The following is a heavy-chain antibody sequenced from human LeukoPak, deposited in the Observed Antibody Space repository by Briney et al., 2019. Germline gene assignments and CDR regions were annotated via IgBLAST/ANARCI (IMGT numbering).Heavy chain of an antibody. Sequence: SETLSLTCTVSGGSISSGSYYWGWIRQPPGKGLEWIGSIYYSGSTYCNPSLKSRVTISVDTSKNQFSLKLSSVTAADTAVYYCARDGYSYGSFSYYYMDVWGKGTTVTVSS. V-gene: IGHV4-39*07. J-gene: IGHJ6*03. D-gene: IGHD5-18*01. CDR2: IYYSGST. CDR1: GGSISSGSYY. CDR3: ARDGYSYGSFSYYYMDV.